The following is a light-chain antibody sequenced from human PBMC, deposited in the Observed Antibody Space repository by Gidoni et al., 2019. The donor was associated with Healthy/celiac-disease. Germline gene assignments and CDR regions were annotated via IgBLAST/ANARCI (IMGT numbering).Light chain of an antibody. CDR2: GNS. CDR3: QSYDSSLSGYV. CDR1: SSNIGAGYD. V-gene: IGLV1-40*01. J-gene: IGLJ1*01. Sequence: QSVLTQPPSVSGAPGPRVTISCTGSSSNIGAGYDVRWYQQLPGTAPKLLIYGNSNRPSGVPDRFSGSKSGTSASLAITGLQAEDEADYYCQSYDSSLSGYVFGTGTKVTVL.